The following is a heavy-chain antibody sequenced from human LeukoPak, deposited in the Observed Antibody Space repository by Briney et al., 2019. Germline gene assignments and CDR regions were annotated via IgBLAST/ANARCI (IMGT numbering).Heavy chain of an antibody. V-gene: IGHV1-2*02. J-gene: IGHJ4*02. CDR3: ARVYYDILTGYRYFDY. D-gene: IGHD3-9*01. Sequence: ASVKVSCKASGYTFTGYYMHWVRQAPGQGLEWMGWINPNSGGTNYAQKPQGRVTMTTDTSTSTAYMELRSLRSDDTAVYYCARVYYDILTGYRYFDYWGQGTLVTVSS. CDR2: INPNSGGT. CDR1: GYTFTGYY.